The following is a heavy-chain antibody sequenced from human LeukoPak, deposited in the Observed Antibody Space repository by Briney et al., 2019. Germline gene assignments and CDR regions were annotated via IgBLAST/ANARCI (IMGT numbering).Heavy chain of an antibody. D-gene: IGHD4-23*01. CDR1: GFLFRSCA. Sequence: GSLRLSCAASGFLFRSCAMTWVRQPPGKGLEWVSVIYSGGSTYYADSVKGRFTISRDNSKNTLCLQMNSLRVEDTAVYYCTDTVAGWGQGTLVTVSS. CDR3: TDTVAG. V-gene: IGHV3-66*02. J-gene: IGHJ4*02. CDR2: IYSGGST.